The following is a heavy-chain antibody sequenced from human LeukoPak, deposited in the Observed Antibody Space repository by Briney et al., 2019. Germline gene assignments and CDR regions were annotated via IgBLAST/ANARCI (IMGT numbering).Heavy chain of an antibody. D-gene: IGHD4-23*01. CDR1: GLTVSSNY. V-gene: IGHV3-53*01. CDR2: IFSGGST. Sequence: PGGSLRLSCAAAGLTVSSNYMSWVRQAPGKGLEWFSVIFSGGSTYYADSVKGRFTISRDNSKNTLYLQMNSLRAEDTAVYYCARGGGNSEFDYWGQGTLVTVSS. CDR3: ARGGGNSEFDY. J-gene: IGHJ4*02.